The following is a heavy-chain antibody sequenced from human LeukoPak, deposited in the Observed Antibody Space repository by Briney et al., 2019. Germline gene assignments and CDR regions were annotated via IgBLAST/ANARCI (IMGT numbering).Heavy chain of an antibody. J-gene: IGHJ4*02. CDR3: ARDESAAAGNPIDY. Sequence: GGSLRLSCAASGFAFSSYAMSWVRQAPGKGLEWVSYISSSSSYIYYADSVKGRFTISRDNAKNSLYLQMNSLRAEDTAVYYCARDESAAAGNPIDYWGQGTLVTVSS. CDR1: GFAFSSYA. D-gene: IGHD6-13*01. V-gene: IGHV3-21*01. CDR2: ISSSSSYI.